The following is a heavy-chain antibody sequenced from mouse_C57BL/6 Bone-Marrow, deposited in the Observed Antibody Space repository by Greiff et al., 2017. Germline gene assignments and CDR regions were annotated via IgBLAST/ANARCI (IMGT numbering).Heavy chain of an antibody. CDR1: GYTFTSYG. J-gene: IGHJ4*01. CDR3: ARSEDYYGSSYDYAMDY. Sequence: QVHVKQSGAELARPGASVKLSCKASGYTFTSYGISWVKQRTGQGLEWIGEIYPRSGNTYYNEKFKGKATLTADKSSSTAYMELRSLTSEDSAVYFCARSEDYYGSSYDYAMDYWGQGTSVTVSS. D-gene: IGHD1-1*01. CDR2: IYPRSGNT. V-gene: IGHV1-81*01.